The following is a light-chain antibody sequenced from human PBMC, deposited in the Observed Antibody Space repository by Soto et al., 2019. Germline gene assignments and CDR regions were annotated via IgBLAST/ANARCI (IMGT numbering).Light chain of an antibody. V-gene: IGKV3-15*01. Sequence: EIVLTQSPATLSEYPGERATLSCRASQSVSSNLAWYQQKPGQAPRLLIYGASTRATGIPARFSGSGSGAEFTLTISSLQSEDFAVYYCQQYNNWPRTFGQGTEV. CDR2: GAS. J-gene: IGKJ1*01. CDR1: QSVSSN. CDR3: QQYNNWPRT.